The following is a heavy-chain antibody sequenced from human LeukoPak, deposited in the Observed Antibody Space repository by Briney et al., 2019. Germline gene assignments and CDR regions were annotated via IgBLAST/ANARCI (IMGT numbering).Heavy chain of an antibody. V-gene: IGHV4-30-4*01. D-gene: IGHD5-12*01. J-gene: IGHJ6*02. Sequence: SETLSLTCTVSGGSISSGDYYWSWLRQPPGKGLEWLGYIYYSGSTYYNPSLKSRVTISVDTSKNQFSLKLSSVTAADTAVYYCARDSGYDWPPLAIPYYYYGMDVWGQGTTVTVSS. CDR1: GGSISSGDYY. CDR3: ARDSGYDWPPLAIPYYYYGMDV. CDR2: IYYSGST.